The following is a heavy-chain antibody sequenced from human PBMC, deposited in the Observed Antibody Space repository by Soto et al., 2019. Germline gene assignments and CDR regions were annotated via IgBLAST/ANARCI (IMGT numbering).Heavy chain of an antibody. CDR2: IYHSGST. V-gene: IGHV4-38-2*02. CDR1: GYSISSGYY. J-gene: IGHJ4*02. D-gene: IGHD2-15*01. Sequence: PSETLSLTCAVSGYSISSGYYWGWIRQPPGKGLEWIGSIYHSGSTYYNPSLKSRVTISVDTSKNQLSLKLSSVTAADTAVYYCARDKHGNPFDYWGQGTLVTVSS. CDR3: ARDKHGNPFDY.